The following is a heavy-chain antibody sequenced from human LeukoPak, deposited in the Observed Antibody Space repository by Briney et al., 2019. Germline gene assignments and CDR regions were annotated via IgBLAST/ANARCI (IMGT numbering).Heavy chain of an antibody. Sequence: SVKVSCKASGGTFSSSAITWVRQAPGQGLEWMGRIIPALNITSYAQKFQGRVTITADTSTSTAYMELSSLRSEETAVYYCARDQGLTAPPPYGLDVWGQGTTVTVSS. CDR1: GGTFSSSA. CDR3: ARDQGLTAPPPYGLDV. CDR2: IIPALNIT. J-gene: IGHJ6*02. D-gene: IGHD5-18*01. V-gene: IGHV1-69*04.